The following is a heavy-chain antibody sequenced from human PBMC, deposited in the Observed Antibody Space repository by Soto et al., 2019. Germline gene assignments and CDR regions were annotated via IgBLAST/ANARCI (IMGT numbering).Heavy chain of an antibody. Sequence: GGSLRLSCAASGFTFSSYGMHWVRQAPGKGLEWVAVIWYDGSNKYYADSVKGRFTISRDNSKNTLYLQMNSLRAEDTAVYYCAREIRGFLPTDYGMDVWGQGTTVTVSS. CDR3: AREIRGFLPTDYGMDV. J-gene: IGHJ6*02. CDR1: GFTFSSYG. CDR2: IWYDGSNK. D-gene: IGHD5-12*01. V-gene: IGHV3-33*01.